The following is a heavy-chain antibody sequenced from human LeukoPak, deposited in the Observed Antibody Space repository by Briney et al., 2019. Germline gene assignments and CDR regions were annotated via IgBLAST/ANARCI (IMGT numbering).Heavy chain of an antibody. J-gene: IGHJ3*02. CDR1: GFTFSSYG. D-gene: IGHD5-18*01. CDR2: ISYDGSNK. V-gene: IGHV3-30*18. CDR3: AKVRGYSYDAFDI. Sequence: PGRSLRLSCAASGFTFSSYGMHWVRQAPGKGLEWVAVISYDGSNKYYADSVKGRFTISRDNSKNTLYLQMNSLRAEDTAVYYCAKVRGYSYDAFDIWGQGTMVTVSS.